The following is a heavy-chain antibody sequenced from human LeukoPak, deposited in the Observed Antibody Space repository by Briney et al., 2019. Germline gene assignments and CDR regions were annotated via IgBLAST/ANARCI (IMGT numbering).Heavy chain of an antibody. CDR3: ARDNSVEDTAWWFDP. V-gene: IGHV3-30*03. D-gene: IGHD4-23*01. CDR2: ISYDGSNK. J-gene: IGHJ5*02. Sequence: QTGGSLRLSCAASGFTFSSYGMHWVRQAPGKGLEWVAVISYDGSNKYYADSVKGRFTISRDNSKNTLYLQMNSLRAEDTAVYYCARDNSVEDTAWWFDPWGQGTLVTVSS. CDR1: GFTFSSYG.